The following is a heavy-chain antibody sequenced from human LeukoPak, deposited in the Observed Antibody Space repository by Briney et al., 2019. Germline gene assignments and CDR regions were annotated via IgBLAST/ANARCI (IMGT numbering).Heavy chain of an antibody. CDR3: AKDRRVIDHNWFDP. J-gene: IGHJ5*02. CDR2: MKGGGST. CDR1: GFSFTNYA. D-gene: IGHD2/OR15-2a*01. V-gene: IGHV3-23*01. Sequence: PGGSLRLSCAASGFSFTNYAMSWVRQAPARGPEWLSSMKGGGSTYYADSVKGRFTISRDNSKNTLYLQMNSLRAEDTAVYYCAKDRRVIDHNWFDPWGQGTLVTVSS.